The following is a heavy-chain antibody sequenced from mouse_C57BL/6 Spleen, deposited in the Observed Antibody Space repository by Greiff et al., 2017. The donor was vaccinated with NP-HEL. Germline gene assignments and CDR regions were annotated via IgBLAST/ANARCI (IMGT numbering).Heavy chain of an antibody. D-gene: IGHD2-4*01. V-gene: IGHV1-69*01. J-gene: IGHJ4*01. CDR1: GYTFTSYW. CDR2: IDPSDSYT. CDR3: AREYYYDALYAMDY. Sequence: QVQLQQPGAELVMPGASVKLSCKASGYTFTSYWMHWVKQRPGQGLEWIGEIDPSDSYTNYNQKFKGKATLTVDKSSSTAYMQLSSLTAEDSAVYYCAREYYYDALYAMDYWGQGTSVTVSS.